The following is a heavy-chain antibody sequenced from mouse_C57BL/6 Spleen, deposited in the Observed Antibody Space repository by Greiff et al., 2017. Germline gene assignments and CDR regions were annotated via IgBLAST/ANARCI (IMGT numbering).Heavy chain of an antibody. V-gene: IGHV1-80*01. CDR1: GYAFSSYW. D-gene: IGHD2-1*01. CDR2: IYPGDGDT. J-gene: IGHJ4*01. CDR3: ARYLYGNYLYYTMDY. Sequence: QVQLQQSGAELVKPGASVKISCKASGYAFSSYWMNWVKQRPGKGLEWIRQIYPGDGDTNYNGKFKGKATLTADKSSSTAYMQLSSLPSEDSAVYFCARYLYGNYLYYTMDYWGQGTSVTVSS.